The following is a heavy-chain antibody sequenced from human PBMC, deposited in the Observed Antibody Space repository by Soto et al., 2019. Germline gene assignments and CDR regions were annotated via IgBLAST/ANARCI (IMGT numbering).Heavy chain of an antibody. CDR3: TRVDAPGARAFDI. CDR1: GLSISGSG. D-gene: IGHD6-6*01. CDR2: ISNRTNGYAT. V-gene: IGHV3-73*01. Sequence: EVQLVESGGGLVQPGGSLRLSCAASGLSISGSGIHWVRQASGKGLEWVARISNRTNGYATGFATSVQGRFSICRDKSNNTAFLQMNSLNAEDTAVYCCTRVDAPGARAFDIWGQGTMVTVSS. J-gene: IGHJ3*02.